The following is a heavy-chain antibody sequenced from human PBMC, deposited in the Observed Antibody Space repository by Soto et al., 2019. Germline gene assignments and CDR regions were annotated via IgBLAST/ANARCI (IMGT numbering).Heavy chain of an antibody. CDR3: ARYLGTTAPYYYYGMDV. J-gene: IGHJ6*02. Sequence: QVQLVQSGAEVKKPGSSVKVCCKASGGTFSSYAISWVRQAPGQGLEWMGGIIPIFGTANYAQKFQGRVTITADESTSTAYMELSSLRSEDTAVYYCARYLGTTAPYYYYGMDVWGQGTTVTVSS. V-gene: IGHV1-69*01. CDR1: GGTFSSYA. CDR2: IIPIFGTA. D-gene: IGHD1-7*01.